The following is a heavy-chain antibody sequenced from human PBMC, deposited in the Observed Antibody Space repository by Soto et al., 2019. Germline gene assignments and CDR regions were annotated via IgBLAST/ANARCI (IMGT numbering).Heavy chain of an antibody. Sequence: GESLKISCKGSGYSFTSYWIGWVRQMPGKGLEWMGIIYPGDSDTRYSPSFQGQVTISADKSISTAYLQWSSLKASDTAMYYCAATYYYDSSGRGGHAFDIWGQGTMVTVS. CDR2: IYPGDSDT. CDR3: AATYYYDSSGRGGHAFDI. CDR1: GYSFTSYW. D-gene: IGHD3-22*01. V-gene: IGHV5-51*01. J-gene: IGHJ3*02.